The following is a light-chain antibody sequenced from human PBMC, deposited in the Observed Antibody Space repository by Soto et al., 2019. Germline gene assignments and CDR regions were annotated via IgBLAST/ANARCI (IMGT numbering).Light chain of an antibody. Sequence: QSVLTQPASVSGSPGQSIAISCTGTSSDVGGYNYVSWYQQHPGKAPKLMVYDVSNRPSGVSKRFSGSKFGNTASLTISGLQAEDEADYYCSSYTSSSTYVFGTGTKLTVL. CDR2: DVS. V-gene: IGLV2-14*01. CDR3: SSYTSSSTYV. CDR1: SSDVGGYNY. J-gene: IGLJ1*01.